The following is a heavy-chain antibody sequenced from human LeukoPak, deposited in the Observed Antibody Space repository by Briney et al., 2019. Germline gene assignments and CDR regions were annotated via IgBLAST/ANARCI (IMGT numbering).Heavy chain of an antibody. CDR1: GVSISSVGYY. J-gene: IGHJ4*02. D-gene: IGHD2-15*01. CDR2: ISYSGNT. CDR3: ARAGYCSGGSCYGSDY. Sequence: PSETLSLTCTVSGVSISSVGYYWSWIRQYPGKGLEWIGYISYSGNTYYNPSLKSRVSISVDTSKTQFSLNLSSVTAADTALYYCARAGYCSGGSCYGSDYWGQGTLVSVSS. V-gene: IGHV4-31*03.